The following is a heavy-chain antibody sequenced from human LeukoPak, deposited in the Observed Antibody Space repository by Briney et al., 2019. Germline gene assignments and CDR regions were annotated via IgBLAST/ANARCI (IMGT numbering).Heavy chain of an antibody. Sequence: GRSLRLSCAASGFTFDDYAMHWVRQAPGKGLEWVSGISWNSGSIGYADSVKGRFTISRDNAKNSLNLQMNSLRDEDTALYYCAKAPSRLAYIMDVWGQGTTVTVS. V-gene: IGHV3-9*01. J-gene: IGHJ6*02. CDR2: ISWNSGSI. D-gene: IGHD2-21*01. CDR3: AKAPSRLAYIMDV. CDR1: GFTFDDYA.